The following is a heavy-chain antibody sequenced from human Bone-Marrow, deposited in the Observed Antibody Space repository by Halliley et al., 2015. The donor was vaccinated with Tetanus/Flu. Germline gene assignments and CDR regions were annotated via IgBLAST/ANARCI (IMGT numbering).Heavy chain of an antibody. V-gene: IGHV4-59*01. Sequence: STTPNPSLESRVTISVDPAKNQFSLKLSSVTAADGAVYYCARARANSSGWYDRSYYYYGMDVWGRGTTVTVSS. D-gene: IGHD6-19*01. J-gene: IGHJ6*02. CDR3: ARARANSSGWYDRSYYYYGMDV. CDR2: ST.